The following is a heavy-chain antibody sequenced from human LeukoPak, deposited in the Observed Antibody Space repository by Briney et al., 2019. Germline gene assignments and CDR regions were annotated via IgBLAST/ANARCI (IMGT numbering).Heavy chain of an antibody. CDR2: ISSSSSYI. D-gene: IGHD3-9*01. Sequence: GGSLRLSCAASGSTFSSYSMNWVRQAPGKGLEWVSSISSSSSYIYYADSVKGRFTISRDNAKNSLYLQMNSLRAEDTAVYYCAREDILTGFMDYWGQGTLVTVSS. J-gene: IGHJ4*02. CDR1: GSTFSSYS. CDR3: AREDILTGFMDY. V-gene: IGHV3-21*01.